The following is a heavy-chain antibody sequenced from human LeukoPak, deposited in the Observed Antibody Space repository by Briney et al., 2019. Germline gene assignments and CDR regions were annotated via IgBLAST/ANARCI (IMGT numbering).Heavy chain of an antibody. Sequence: SETLSLTCAVSGGSISSGGYSWSWIRQPPGKGLEWIGYIYHSGSAYYNPSLKSRVTISVDRSKNQFSLKLSSVTAADTAVYYCARVKTAAFDYWGQGTLVTVSS. D-gene: IGHD1-1*01. CDR3: ARVKTAAFDY. V-gene: IGHV4-30-2*01. CDR1: GGSISSGGYS. J-gene: IGHJ4*02. CDR2: IYHSGSA.